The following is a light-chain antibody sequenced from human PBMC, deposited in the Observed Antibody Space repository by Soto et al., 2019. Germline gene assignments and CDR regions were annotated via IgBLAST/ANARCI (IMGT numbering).Light chain of an antibody. CDR1: QSISDT. CDR3: QKYNNWPWT. CDR2: GES. Sequence: EVVMTQSPATLSVSQGGRATLSCRASQSISDTLAWYQQKTGQAPRLLIYGESKRATGFPARFSGSGSGTDFTLTISRLQSEDFAVYYCQKYNNWPWTCGQGTKVDIK. J-gene: IGKJ1*01. V-gene: IGKV3-15*01.